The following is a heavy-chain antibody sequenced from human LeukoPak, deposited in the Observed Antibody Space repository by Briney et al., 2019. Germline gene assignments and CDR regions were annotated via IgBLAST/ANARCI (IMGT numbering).Heavy chain of an antibody. CDR3: ARGRGRSSTYYGMDV. CDR2: INHSGST. D-gene: IGHD2-2*01. CDR1: GGSFSGYY. J-gene: IGHJ6*02. Sequence: SETLSLTCAVYGGSFSGYYWSWIRQPPGKGLEWIGEINHSGSTNYIPSLKSRVTISVDTSKNQFSLKLSSVTAADTAVYYCARGRGRSSTYYGMDVWGQGTTVTVSS. V-gene: IGHV4-34*01.